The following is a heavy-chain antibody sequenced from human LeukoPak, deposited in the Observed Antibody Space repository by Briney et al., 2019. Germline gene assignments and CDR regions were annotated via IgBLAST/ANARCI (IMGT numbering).Heavy chain of an antibody. J-gene: IGHJ4*02. CDR3: AREVYSGYDLFSDY. Sequence: GGSLRLSCAASGFTFSSYGMHWVRQAPGKGLEWVAVIWYDGSNKYYADSVKGRFTISRDNSKNTLYLQMNSLRAEDTAVCYCAREVYSGYDLFSDYWGQGTLVTVSS. V-gene: IGHV3-33*01. D-gene: IGHD5-12*01. CDR2: IWYDGSNK. CDR1: GFTFSSYG.